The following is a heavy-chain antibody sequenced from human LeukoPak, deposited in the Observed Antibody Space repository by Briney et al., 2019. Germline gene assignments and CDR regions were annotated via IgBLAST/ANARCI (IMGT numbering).Heavy chain of an antibody. CDR3: ARWCTSCYTIQT. J-gene: IGHJ4*02. CDR1: GGSISSGDYY. CDR2: IYYSGST. V-gene: IGHV4-30-4*08. Sequence: SQTLSLTCTVSGGSISSGDYYWSWIRQPPGKGLEWIGYIYYSGSTYYNPSLKSRVTISVDTSKNQFSLKLSSVTAADTAVYYCARWCTSCYTIQTRGQGTLVTVSS. D-gene: IGHD2-2*02.